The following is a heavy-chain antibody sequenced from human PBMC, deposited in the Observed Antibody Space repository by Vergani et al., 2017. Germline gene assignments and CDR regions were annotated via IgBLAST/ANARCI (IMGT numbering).Heavy chain of an antibody. CDR1: GGTFSSYA. CDR2: IIPIFGTA. CDR3: AREGGNCSSTSCYTGDWFDP. Sequence: QVQLVQSGAEVKKPGSSVKVSCKASGGTFSSYAISWVRQAPGQGLEWMGGIIPIFGTANYAQKFQGRVTLTADESTSTAYMELSSLRSEDTAVYYCAREGGNCSSTSCYTGDWFDPWGQGTLVTVSS. D-gene: IGHD2-2*02. V-gene: IGHV1-69*01. J-gene: IGHJ5*02.